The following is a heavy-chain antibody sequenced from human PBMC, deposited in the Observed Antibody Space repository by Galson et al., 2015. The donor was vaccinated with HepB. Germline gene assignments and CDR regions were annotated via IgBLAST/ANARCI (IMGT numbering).Heavy chain of an antibody. Sequence: SLRLSCAASGFTFTSYNVIWVRQAPGKGLEWVSSISGDSSYRFYAESVRGRFTISRDNAKNSLYLQMNSLRAEDTAVYYCARDTPLGTPFDYWGQGTLVTVSS. CDR2: ISGDSSYR. D-gene: IGHD7-27*01. V-gene: IGHV3-21*01. J-gene: IGHJ4*02. CDR3: ARDTPLGTPFDY. CDR1: GFTFTSYN.